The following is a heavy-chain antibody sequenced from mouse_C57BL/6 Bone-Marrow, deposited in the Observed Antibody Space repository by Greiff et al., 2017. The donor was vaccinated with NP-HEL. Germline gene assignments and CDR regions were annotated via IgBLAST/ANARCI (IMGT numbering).Heavy chain of an antibody. V-gene: IGHV5-4*03. D-gene: IGHD2-3*01. J-gene: IGHJ3*01. CDR3: AIIYDGYDWFAY. CDR1: GFTFSSYA. CDR2: ISDGGSYT. Sequence: DVKLVESGGGLVKPGGSLKLSCAASGFTFSSYAMSWVRQTPEKRLEWVATISDGGSYTYYPDNVKGRFTISRDNAKNNLYLQMSHLKSEDTAMYYCAIIYDGYDWFAYWGQGTLVTVSA.